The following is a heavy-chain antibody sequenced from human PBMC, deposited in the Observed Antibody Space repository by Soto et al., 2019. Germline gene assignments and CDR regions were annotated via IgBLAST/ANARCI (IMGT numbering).Heavy chain of an antibody. V-gene: IGHV3-7*03. CDR3: VKDGGYCSSSTCYSPRNHYFDS. CDR2: IKFDGSEK. D-gene: IGHD2-2*01. J-gene: IGHJ4*02. Sequence: PGESLRLSCEASGFTFSDYWMSWVRQAPGKGPEWVANIKFDGSEKQYVDSVRGRFTISRDNSRNSLFLQMNSLRAGDTAVYYCVKDGGYCSSSTCYSPRNHYFDSWGQGTLVTVSS. CDR1: GFTFSDYW.